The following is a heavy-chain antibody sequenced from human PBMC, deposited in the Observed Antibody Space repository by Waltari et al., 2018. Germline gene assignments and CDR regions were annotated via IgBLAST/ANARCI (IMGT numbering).Heavy chain of an antibody. CDR1: GFTFSSYS. Sequence: EVQLVESGGGLVKPGGSLRLSCAASGFTFSSYSMNWVRQAPGKGLEWVSSISSSSSYIYYADSVKGRFTISRDNAKNSLYLQMNSLRAEDTAVYYCAREHPITGYGDYWGQGTLVTVSS. D-gene: IGHD3-16*01. J-gene: IGHJ4*02. CDR2: ISSSSSYI. CDR3: AREHPITGYGDY. V-gene: IGHV3-21*01.